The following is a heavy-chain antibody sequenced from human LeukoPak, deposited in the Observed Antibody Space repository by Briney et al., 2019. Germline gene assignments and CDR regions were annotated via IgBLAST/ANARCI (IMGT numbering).Heavy chain of an antibody. J-gene: IGHJ2*01. CDR3: ARDARIAAAALYWYFDL. Sequence: PGRSLRLSCAASGFTFSSYGMHWVRQAPGKGLEWVAVIWYDGSNKYYADFVKGRFTISRDNSKNTLYLQMNSLRAEDTAVYYCARDARIAAAALYWYFDLWGRGTLVTVSS. V-gene: IGHV3-33*01. CDR2: IWYDGSNK. CDR1: GFTFSSYG. D-gene: IGHD6-13*01.